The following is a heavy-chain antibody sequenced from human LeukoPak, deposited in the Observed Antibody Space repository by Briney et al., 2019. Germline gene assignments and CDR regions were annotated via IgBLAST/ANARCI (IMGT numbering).Heavy chain of an antibody. CDR2: ISGSGGST. CDR3: AKARSYYYYGMDV. Sequence: GGSLTLSCAASGFTFSSYAMSWVRQAPGKGLEWVSAISGSGGSTYYPDSVKGRFTISRDNYKHTLYLQMNSLRAEDTAVYYCAKARSYYYYGMDVWGQGTTVTVSS. CDR1: GFTFSSYA. V-gene: IGHV3-23*01. J-gene: IGHJ6*02.